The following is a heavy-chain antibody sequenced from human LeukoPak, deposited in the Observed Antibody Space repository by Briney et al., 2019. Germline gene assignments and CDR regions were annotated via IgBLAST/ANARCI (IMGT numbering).Heavy chain of an antibody. V-gene: IGHV3-23*01. CDR3: AKSMGGYDLPDYFDY. J-gene: IGHJ4*02. Sequence: GGSQRLSCAASGFTFSSYAMSWVRQAPGKGLEWVSAISGSGGSTYYADSVKGRFTISRDNSKNTLYLQMNSLRAEDTAVYYCAKSMGGYDLPDYFDYWGQGTLVTVSS. D-gene: IGHD5-12*01. CDR2: ISGSGGST. CDR1: GFTFSSYA.